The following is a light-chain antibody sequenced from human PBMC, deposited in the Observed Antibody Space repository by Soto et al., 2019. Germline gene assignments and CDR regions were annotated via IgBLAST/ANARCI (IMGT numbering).Light chain of an antibody. CDR2: TYN. CDR1: SPNIGRNS. CDR3: ATWDDSLNGWV. J-gene: IGLJ3*02. Sequence: QAVVTQPPSASGTPGQRFTISCSGSSPNIGRNSVNWYQQLPGTAPQLPTYTYNQRPSGVPDRFSGSKSGTSASLAISGLQSEDEADYYCATWDDSLNGWVFGGGTKLTVL. V-gene: IGLV1-44*01.